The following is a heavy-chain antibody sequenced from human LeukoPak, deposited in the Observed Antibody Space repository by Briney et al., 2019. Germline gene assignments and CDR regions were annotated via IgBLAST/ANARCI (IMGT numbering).Heavy chain of an antibody. CDR1: GGSFSGYY. D-gene: IGHD6-19*01. CDR3: ARGRGVSSGWYGRGDY. J-gene: IGHJ4*02. V-gene: IGHV4-34*01. Sequence: SETLSLTCAVYGGSFSGYYWSWIRQLPGKGLEWIGEINHSGGTNYNPSLKSRVTISVDTSKNQFSLKLSSVTAADTAVYYCARGRGVSSGWYGRGDYWGQGTLVTVSS. CDR2: INHSGGT.